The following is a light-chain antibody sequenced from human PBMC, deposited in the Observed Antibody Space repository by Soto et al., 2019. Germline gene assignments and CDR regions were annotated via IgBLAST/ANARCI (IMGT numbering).Light chain of an antibody. V-gene: IGLV2-11*01. J-gene: IGLJ3*02. Sequence: QSALTQPRSVSGSPGQSVTISCTGTSSDVGGYNYVSWYQQHPGKAPKLMISDVSKRPSGVPDRFSGSNSGNTASLTIAGLPSEDEADYYCCSSAGTDTSVFGGGTKLTVL. CDR2: DVS. CDR3: CSSAGTDTSV. CDR1: SSDVGGYNY.